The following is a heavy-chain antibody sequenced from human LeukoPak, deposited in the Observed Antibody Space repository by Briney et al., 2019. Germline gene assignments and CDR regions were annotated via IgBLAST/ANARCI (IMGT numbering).Heavy chain of an antibody. D-gene: IGHD3-16*01. J-gene: IGHJ4*02. CDR2: INHSGST. CDR1: GGSFSGYY. CDR3: ARGTRRLGDYVWGSNRLYYFDY. Sequence: SETLSLTCAVYGGSFSGYYWSWIRQPPGKGLEWIGEINHSGSTNYNPSLKSRVTISVDTSKNQFSLKLSSVTAADTAVYYCARGTRRLGDYVWGSNRLYYFDYWGQGTLVTVSS. V-gene: IGHV4-34*01.